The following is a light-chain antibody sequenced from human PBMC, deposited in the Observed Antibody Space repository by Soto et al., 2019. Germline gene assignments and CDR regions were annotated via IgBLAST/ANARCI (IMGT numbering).Light chain of an antibody. CDR2: DVT. J-gene: IGLJ1*01. Sequence: QSVLTQPRSVSGSPGQSVAISCTGTSSDVGGYNYVSWYQQHPGKAPQLMIYDVTKRPSGVPDRFSGSKSGNTASLTISGLQAEDEADYYCCSYVGSYSYVFGTGTKLPVL. CDR3: CSYVGSYSYV. CDR1: SSDVGGYNY. V-gene: IGLV2-11*01.